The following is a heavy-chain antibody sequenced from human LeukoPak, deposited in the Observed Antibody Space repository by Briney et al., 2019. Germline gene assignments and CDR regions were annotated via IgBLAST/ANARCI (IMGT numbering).Heavy chain of an antibody. CDR3: ARRPHNWGFDF. J-gene: IGHJ4*02. V-gene: IGHV4-59*08. CDR1: GDSFSSYY. Sequence: SETLPLTCTVSGDSFSSYYWSWIRQSPGKGLEWIGHIFNFGNTKYNPSLRSRVTISVDTSKNQFSLSLTSVTAADTAVYYCARRPHNWGFDFWGQGILVTVSS. CDR2: IFNFGNT. D-gene: IGHD7-27*01.